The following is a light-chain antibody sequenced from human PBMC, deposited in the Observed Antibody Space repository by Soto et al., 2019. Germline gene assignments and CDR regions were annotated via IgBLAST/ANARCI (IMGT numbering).Light chain of an antibody. CDR1: QSVLYSSYNKSY. J-gene: IGKJ5*01. CDR2: WAS. Sequence: DIALTQSPDSLALSLGERATMNCKSSQSVLYSSYNKSYLAWYQVKPGRPPKLLFSWASTRESGVPDRFSGSGSGTDFTITISSLQAEDVAVYYCQQYYSTLITFGQGTRLEIK. V-gene: IGKV4-1*01. CDR3: QQYYSTLIT.